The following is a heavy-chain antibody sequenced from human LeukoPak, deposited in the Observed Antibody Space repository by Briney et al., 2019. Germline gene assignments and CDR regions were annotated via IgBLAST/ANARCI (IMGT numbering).Heavy chain of an antibody. D-gene: IGHD3-16*01. CDR2: ISGSGDST. CDR3: AQDIYTIDAFDI. V-gene: IGHV3-23*01. J-gene: IGHJ3*02. Sequence: PGGSLRLSCTASKFTFSNYAMSWVRQASGKGLEWVSAISGSGDSTYYADSVKGRFTISRDTSNNTLYLQMRSLRAEDTAVYYCAQDIYTIDAFDIWGQGTMVTVSS. CDR1: KFTFSNYA.